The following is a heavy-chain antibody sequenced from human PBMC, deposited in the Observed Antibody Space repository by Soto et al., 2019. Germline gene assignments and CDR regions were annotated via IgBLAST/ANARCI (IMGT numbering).Heavy chain of an antibody. J-gene: IGHJ6*02. CDR3: ARDQGGYYGMDV. Sequence: QVQLQESGPGLVKTSETLSLTCTVSGGSISRYYWSWIRQPPGKGLEWIGYIDYSGSTNYYPTLKSRVTISVDTSKNQFSRKLSSVTAADTAVYYCARDQGGYYGMDVWGQGTTVTVSS. D-gene: IGHD3-16*01. V-gene: IGHV4-59*01. CDR1: GGSISRYY. CDR2: IDYSGST.